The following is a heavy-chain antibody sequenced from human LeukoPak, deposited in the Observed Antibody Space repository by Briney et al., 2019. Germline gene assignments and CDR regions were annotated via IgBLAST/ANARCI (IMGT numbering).Heavy chain of an antibody. CDR3: ARGGGYYAIDY. CDR1: GLTFSSHW. J-gene: IGHJ4*02. Sequence: GGSLRLSCAASGLTFSSHWMHWVRQAPGKGLEWVSVVYSDDTTYYADSVKGRFTISRDNSKNTLYLQMNSLRAEDTAVYYCARGGGYYAIDYWGQGTLVTVSS. CDR2: VYSDDTT. V-gene: IGHV3-53*01. D-gene: IGHD1-26*01.